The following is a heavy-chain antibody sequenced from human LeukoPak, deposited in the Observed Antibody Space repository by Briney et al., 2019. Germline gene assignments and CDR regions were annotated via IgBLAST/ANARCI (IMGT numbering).Heavy chain of an antibody. CDR2: SNWNGETT. Sequence: PGGSLRLSCAASGFTFGDYGMSWVRQAPGKGLEWVSGSNWNGETTGYADSVKGRFTISRDNAKKSLYLQMNSLGAEDTALYYCARAQTYGDYRLLLDYWGQGALVTVSS. CDR1: GFTFGDYG. J-gene: IGHJ4*02. V-gene: IGHV3-20*04. D-gene: IGHD4-17*01. CDR3: ARAQTYGDYRLLLDY.